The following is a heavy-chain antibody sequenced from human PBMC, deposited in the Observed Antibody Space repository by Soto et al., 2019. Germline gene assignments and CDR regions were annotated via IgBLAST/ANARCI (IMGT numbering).Heavy chain of an antibody. CDR1: GFTFSSYW. J-gene: IGHJ5*02. V-gene: IGHV3-11*01. Sequence: GGSLRLSCAASGFTFSSYWMSWFRQAPGKGLEWVSYISDSGSSIFYADSVKGRFTISRDSARKSLYLHMSSLRVEDTAVYYCARDTAFINSGFFDAWGQGTPVTVSS. CDR3: ARDTAFINSGFFDA. D-gene: IGHD3-22*01. CDR2: ISDSGSSI.